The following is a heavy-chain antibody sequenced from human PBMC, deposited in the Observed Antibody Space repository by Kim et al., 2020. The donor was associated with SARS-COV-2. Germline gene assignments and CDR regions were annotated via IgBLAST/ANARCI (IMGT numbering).Heavy chain of an antibody. J-gene: IGHJ3*02. D-gene: IGHD6-19*01. CDR1: GYTFTSYA. CDR3: ASCGAGCSSGWHDAFDI. V-gene: IGHV1-3*01. CDR2: INAGNGNT. Sequence: ASVKVSCKASGYTFTSYAMHWVRQAPGQRLEWMGWINAGNGNTKYSQKFQGRVTITRDTSASTAYMELSSLRSEDTAVYYCASCGAGCSSGWHDAFDIWGQGTMVTVSS.